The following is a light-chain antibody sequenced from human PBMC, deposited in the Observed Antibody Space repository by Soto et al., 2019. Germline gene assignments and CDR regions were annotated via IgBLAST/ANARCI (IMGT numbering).Light chain of an antibody. V-gene: IGLV8-61*01. CDR2: STS. J-gene: IGLJ2*01. CDR3: VLYMGSAMV. CDR1: SGSLSTSHY. Sequence: QTVVTQEPSFSLSPGGTVTLTCGLSSGSLSTSHYPTWYQQTPGQAPRTLIYSTSTRFSGVPVRFSGSILGNKAALTITGAQADDDSDYYCVLYMGSAMVFGGGTKLAVL.